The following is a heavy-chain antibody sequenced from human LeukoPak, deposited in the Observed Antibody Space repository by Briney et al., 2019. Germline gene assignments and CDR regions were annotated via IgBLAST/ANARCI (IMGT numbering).Heavy chain of an antibody. Sequence: SETLSLTCTVSGYSISSGYYWGWIRQPPRKGLEWIGSIYHSGSTYYNPSLKSRVTISVDTSKNQFSLKLSSVTAADTAVYYCARDSLAVASDAFDIWGQGTMVTVSS. CDR3: ARDSLAVASDAFDI. D-gene: IGHD6-19*01. CDR2: IYHSGST. J-gene: IGHJ3*02. CDR1: GYSISSGYY. V-gene: IGHV4-38-2*02.